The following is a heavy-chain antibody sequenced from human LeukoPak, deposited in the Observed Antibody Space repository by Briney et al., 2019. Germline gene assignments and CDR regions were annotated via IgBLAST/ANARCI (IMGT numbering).Heavy chain of an antibody. Sequence: PGGSLRLSCAASGFTFSRYWMHWVRHVPGKGLVWVSRINSDGSSTTYADSVKGRFSISRDNAKNTLYLQMNSLRAEDTAVYYCARGAQDSGSNYDYYYAMDVWGHGTTVTVSS. V-gene: IGHV3-74*01. J-gene: IGHJ6*02. CDR2: INSDGSST. CDR1: GFTFSRYW. CDR3: ARGAQDSGSNYDYYYAMDV. D-gene: IGHD1-26*01.